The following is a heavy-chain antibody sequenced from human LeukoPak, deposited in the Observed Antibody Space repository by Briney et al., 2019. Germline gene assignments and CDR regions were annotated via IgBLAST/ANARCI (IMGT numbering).Heavy chain of an antibody. J-gene: IGHJ4*02. CDR3: ARGLMEHITLGARFDY. D-gene: IGHD1-26*01. V-gene: IGHV1-2*06. CDR1: GNTFTGYY. CDR2: INPNSGGT. Sequence: ASVKVSCKASGNTFTGYYMHWVRQAPGQGLEWMGRINPNSGGTNYAQKFQGRVTMTRDTSISTAYMELSRLRSDDTAVYYCARGLMEHITLGARFDYWGQGTLVTVSS.